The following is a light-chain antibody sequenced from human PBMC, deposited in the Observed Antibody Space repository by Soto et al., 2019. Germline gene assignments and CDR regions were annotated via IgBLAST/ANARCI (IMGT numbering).Light chain of an antibody. J-gene: IGLJ1*01. CDR2: DVS. Sequence: QSALAQPASVSGSPGQSITLSCTGTSSDVGGYNYVSWYQLHPGRAPKLIIYDVSHRPSGISNRFSGSKSGNTASLTISGLQPEDEADYFCSSYTTGITLHVFGPGTKVTVL. CDR3: SSYTTGITLHV. V-gene: IGLV2-14*01. CDR1: SSDVGGYNY.